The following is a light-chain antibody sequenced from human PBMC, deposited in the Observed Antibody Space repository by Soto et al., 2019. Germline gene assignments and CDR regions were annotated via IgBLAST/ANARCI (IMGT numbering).Light chain of an antibody. V-gene: IGKV1-39*01. CDR1: QSISSY. J-gene: IGKJ1*01. CDR2: AAS. CDR3: QQSYSTPWT. Sequence: IHMTHSPSSLSASLGDIVTITFRASQSISSYLNWYQQKPGKAPKLLIYAASSLQSGVPSRFSGSGSGTDFTLTISSLQPEDFATYYCQQSYSTPWTFGQGTKVDIK.